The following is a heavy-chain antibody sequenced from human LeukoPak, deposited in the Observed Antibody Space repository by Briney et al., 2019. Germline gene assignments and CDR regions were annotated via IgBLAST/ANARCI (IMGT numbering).Heavy chain of an antibody. D-gene: IGHD5-12*01. V-gene: IGHV4-34*01. Sequence: KTSETLSLTCAVYGGSFSGYYWSWIRQPPGKGLEWIGEINHSGSTNYNPSLKSRVTISVDTSKNQFSLKLYSVTAAGTAVYYCARGVATMRDWGQGTLVTVSS. CDR3: ARGVATMRD. J-gene: IGHJ4*02. CDR1: GGSFSGYY. CDR2: INHSGST.